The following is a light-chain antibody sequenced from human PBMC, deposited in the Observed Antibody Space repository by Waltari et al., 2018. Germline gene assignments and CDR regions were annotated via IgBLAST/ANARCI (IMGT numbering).Light chain of an antibody. CDR2: EVS. J-gene: IGLJ1*01. CDR3: SSYTKSTTQV. Sequence: QSALTQPASVSVSPGQSLTISCTGTNSDIGSYNFVSWYQQHPNNVPKLVLYEVSNRPSGVSNSFSGSKSGNTAFLTISGLQAEDEAEYYCSSYTKSTTQVFGTGTKVTVL. CDR1: NSDIGSYNF. V-gene: IGLV2-14*01.